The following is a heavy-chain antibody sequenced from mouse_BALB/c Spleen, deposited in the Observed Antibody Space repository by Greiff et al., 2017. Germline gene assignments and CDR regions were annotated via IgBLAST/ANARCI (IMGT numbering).Heavy chain of an antibody. CDR3: ARGSTMVKAIFAY. Sequence: EVKLVESGGGLVQPGGSLRLSCATSGFTFSDFYMEWVRQPPGKRLEWIAASRNKANDYTTEYSASVKGRFIVSRDTSQSILYLQMNALRAEDTAIYYCARGSTMVKAIFAYWGQGTLVTVSA. D-gene: IGHD2-1*01. CDR2: SRNKANDYTT. V-gene: IGHV7-1*02. CDR1: GFTFSDFY. J-gene: IGHJ3*01.